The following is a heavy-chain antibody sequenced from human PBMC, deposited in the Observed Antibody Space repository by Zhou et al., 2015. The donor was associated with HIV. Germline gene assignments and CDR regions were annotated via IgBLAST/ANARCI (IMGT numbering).Heavy chain of an antibody. D-gene: IGHD4-17*01. Sequence: QVQLVQSGAEVKKPGASVKVSCEASGGTFSNYAVSWVRQAPGQGLEWMGAIIPMFGTVRDAQKFKGRVTLTADRSTNTAYMEMRSLRSEDTAVYYCARVVNDYGDELLDYWGQGTLVTVSS. V-gene: IGHV1-69*06. CDR2: IIPMFGTV. CDR1: GGTFSNYA. J-gene: IGHJ4*02. CDR3: ARVVNDYGDELLDY.